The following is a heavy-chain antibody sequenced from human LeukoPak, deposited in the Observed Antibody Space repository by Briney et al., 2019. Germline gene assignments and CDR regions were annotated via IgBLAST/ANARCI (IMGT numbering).Heavy chain of an antibody. Sequence: KPSETLSLTCAVYGGSFSGYYWSWIRQPPGKGLEWIGEINHSGSTNYNPSLKSRVTISVDTSKNQFSLKLSSVTAADTAVYYCARSPFYSSGWYSYYYMDVWGKGTTVTVSS. CDR2: INHSGST. J-gene: IGHJ6*03. V-gene: IGHV4-34*01. D-gene: IGHD6-19*01. CDR3: ARSPFYSSGWYSYYYMDV. CDR1: GGSFSGYY.